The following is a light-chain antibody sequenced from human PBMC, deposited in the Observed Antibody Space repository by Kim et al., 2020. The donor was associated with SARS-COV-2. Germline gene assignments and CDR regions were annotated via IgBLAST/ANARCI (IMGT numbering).Light chain of an antibody. CDR2: AAS. J-gene: IGKJ5*01. V-gene: IGKV1-39*01. CDR1: QSINTF. Sequence: DIQMTQSPSSLSASVGDRVTITCRASQSINTFLNWYQQRPGKAPKLLMYAASSLPRGVPSRFSGSRSGTDFTLTISSLQPKDFATYYCQQSYSAPITFGQGTRLEIK. CDR3: QQSYSAPIT.